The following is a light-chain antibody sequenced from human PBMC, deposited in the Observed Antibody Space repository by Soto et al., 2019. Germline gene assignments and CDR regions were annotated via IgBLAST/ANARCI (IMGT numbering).Light chain of an antibody. V-gene: IGKV1-5*03. CDR3: QHYNSYSEA. Sequence: DIQMTQSPSTLSGSAGDRVTITSRASQTISSWLAWYQQKPGKAPEVLMYKASTLKSGVPSRFSGSGSGTEFTLTISSLQPDDFATYYCQHYNSYSEAFGQGTKVDIK. CDR1: QTISSW. J-gene: IGKJ1*01. CDR2: KAS.